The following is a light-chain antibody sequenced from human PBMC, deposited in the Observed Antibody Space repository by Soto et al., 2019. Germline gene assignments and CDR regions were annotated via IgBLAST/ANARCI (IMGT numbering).Light chain of an antibody. CDR3: QHGGT. CDR1: QSVSNN. CDR2: DAS. Sequence: EIVLKQSPATLSLSPGERATVSCRASQSVSNNLGWYQQKAGQAPRLLIYDASNRATGIPARFSGIGSGTDVALAILSLEPEDFAVYYCQHGGTFGRGTRLEIK. J-gene: IGKJ5*01. V-gene: IGKV3-11*01.